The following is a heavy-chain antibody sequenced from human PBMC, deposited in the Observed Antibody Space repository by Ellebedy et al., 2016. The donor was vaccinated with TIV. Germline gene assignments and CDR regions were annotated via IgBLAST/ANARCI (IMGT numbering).Heavy chain of an antibody. V-gene: IGHV1-2*02. D-gene: IGHD6-13*01. CDR3: AFFSAASDY. J-gene: IGHJ4*02. CDR2: INPNSGDT. Sequence: AASVKVSCKASGYTFTGYYIHWVRQAPGQGLEWVGWINPNSGDTNYAQKLQGRVTVTGDTSISTAYMELSRLRSDDTALYYCAFFSAASDYWGQGTLVTVSS. CDR1: GYTFTGYY.